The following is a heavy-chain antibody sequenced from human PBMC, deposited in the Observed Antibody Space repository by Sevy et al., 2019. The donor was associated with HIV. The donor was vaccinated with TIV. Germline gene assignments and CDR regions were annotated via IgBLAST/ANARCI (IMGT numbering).Heavy chain of an antibody. CDR1: GYSITVYY. Sequence: ASVKVSCKASGYSITVYYVHWVRQVPGQGLEYMGWINPSNGDTKKPQKFQGRVTMTRDTSMNIVFMELNWLTSDDTAVYYCALLETAFDYWGQGTQVTVSP. V-gene: IGHV1-2*02. D-gene: IGHD3-10*01. CDR2: INPSNGDT. J-gene: IGHJ4*02. CDR3: ALLETAFDY.